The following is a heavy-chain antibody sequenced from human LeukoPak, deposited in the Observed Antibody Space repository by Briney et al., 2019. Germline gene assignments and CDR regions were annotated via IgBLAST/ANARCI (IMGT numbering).Heavy chain of an antibody. J-gene: IGHJ4*02. CDR1: GFTFSSYW. V-gene: IGHV3-7*01. CDR2: IKQEGSEE. D-gene: IGHD1-26*01. CDR3: ARGSSAGASLRHDY. Sequence: GGSLRLSCAASGFTFSSYWMSWVRQAPGKGREWVANIKQEGSEENFVDSVKGRFTISRDNAKKSLYLQMNSLRAEDTAVYYCARGSSAGASLRHDYWGQGTLVTVSS.